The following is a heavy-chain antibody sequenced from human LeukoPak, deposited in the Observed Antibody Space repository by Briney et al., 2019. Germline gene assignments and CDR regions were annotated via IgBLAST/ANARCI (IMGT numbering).Heavy chain of an antibody. Sequence: ASVKVTCKASGYTFTSYAMNWVRQAPGQGLEWMGWINTNTGNPMYAQGFTGRFVFSLDTSVSTAYLQISSLKAEDTAVYYCARDLLGRYCSSTRWFRNSWAFDIWGQGTMVTVSS. CDR1: GYTFTSYA. J-gene: IGHJ3*02. V-gene: IGHV7-4-1*02. D-gene: IGHD2-2*01. CDR3: ARDLLGRYCSSTRWFRNSWAFDI. CDR2: INTNTGNP.